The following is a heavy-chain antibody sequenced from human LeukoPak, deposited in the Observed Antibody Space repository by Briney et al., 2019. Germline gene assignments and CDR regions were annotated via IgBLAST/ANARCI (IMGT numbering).Heavy chain of an antibody. CDR3: ARGRVFGSSGWEFDY. J-gene: IGHJ4*02. D-gene: IGHD6-19*01. Sequence: PGRSLRLSCAASGFTFSSYAMHWVRQAPGKGLEWVAVISYDGSNKYHADSVKGRFTISRDNSKNTLYLQMNSLRAEDTAVYYCARGRVFGSSGWEFDYWGQGTLVTVSS. CDR2: ISYDGSNK. V-gene: IGHV3-30*04. CDR1: GFTFSSYA.